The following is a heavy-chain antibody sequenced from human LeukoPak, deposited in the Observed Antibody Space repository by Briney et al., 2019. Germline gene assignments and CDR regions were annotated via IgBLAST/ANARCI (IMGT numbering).Heavy chain of an antibody. CDR3: ARAGYCSSTSCYVVDWFDP. D-gene: IGHD2-2*01. J-gene: IGHJ5*02. Sequence: SETLSLTCTVSGGSISSYYWSWIRQPPGKGLEWIGYIYYSGSTNYNPSLKSRVTISVDTSKNQFSLKLSSVTAADTAVYYCARAGYCSSTSCYVVDWFDPWGQGTLVTVSS. CDR2: IYYSGST. V-gene: IGHV4-59*01. CDR1: GGSISSYY.